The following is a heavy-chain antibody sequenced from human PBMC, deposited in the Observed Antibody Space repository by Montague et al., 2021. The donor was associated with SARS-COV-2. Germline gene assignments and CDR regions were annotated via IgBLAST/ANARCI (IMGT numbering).Heavy chain of an antibody. Sequence: SLRLSCAASGFTFGDYAMSWFRQAPGKGLEWVSFIRSKAYGGTTEYAASVKGRFTISRDDSRSIAYLQMNSLETEDAAVYYCTRGLDYNLAFDYWGQGTLVTVSS. D-gene: IGHD4-11*01. J-gene: IGHJ4*02. V-gene: IGHV3-49*03. CDR2: IRSKAYGGTT. CDR3: TRGLDYNLAFDY. CDR1: GFTFGDYA.